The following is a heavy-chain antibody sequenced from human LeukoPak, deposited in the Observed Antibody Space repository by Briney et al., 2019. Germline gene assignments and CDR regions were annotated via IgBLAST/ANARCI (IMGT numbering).Heavy chain of an antibody. CDR3: ARHRSDDYYFFDY. D-gene: IGHD3-16*01. J-gene: IGHJ4*02. CDR2: FYFGGST. V-gene: IGHV4-39*01. Sequence: PSETLSLTCSVSGGSISSSTYYWGWIRQPPGKGLEWIGSFYFGGSTHYNPSLKSRVTISVDTSKNQFSLRLTSVTAADTALYYCARHRSDDYYFFDYWGQGTLVTVSS. CDR1: GGSISSSTYY.